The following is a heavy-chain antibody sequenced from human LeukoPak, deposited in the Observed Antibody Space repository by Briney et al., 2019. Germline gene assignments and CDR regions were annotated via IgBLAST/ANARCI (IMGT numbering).Heavy chain of an antibody. Sequence: ASVKVSCKASAYMFTDYYIHWVRQAPGQGLEWMGWNNPNSGVTNFAQKFQGRVSMTRDTSISTAYMELSSLRSDDTAVYYCARGYAATAWGAFDIWGQGTMVTVSS. D-gene: IGHD4-11*01. V-gene: IGHV1-2*02. CDR1: AYMFTDYY. J-gene: IGHJ3*02. CDR2: NNPNSGVT. CDR3: ARGYAATAWGAFDI.